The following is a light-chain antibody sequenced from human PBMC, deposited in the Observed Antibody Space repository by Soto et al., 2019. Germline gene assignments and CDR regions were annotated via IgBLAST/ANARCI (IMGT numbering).Light chain of an antibody. J-gene: IGLJ3*02. Sequence: QSVLTQPPSASGTPGQRVTISCSGSSPNIGSNTVNWYRQLPGRAPKLLIYSHNQRPSGVPDRFSGSRSGTSASLAISGLQSEDEADYYCATWDDSRNGVVFGGGTTLTVL. CDR1: SPNIGSNT. CDR3: ATWDDSRNGVV. CDR2: SHN. V-gene: IGLV1-44*01.